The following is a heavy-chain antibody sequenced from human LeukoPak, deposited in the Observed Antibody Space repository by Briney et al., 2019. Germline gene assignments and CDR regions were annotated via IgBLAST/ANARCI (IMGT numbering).Heavy chain of an antibody. J-gene: IGHJ6*03. CDR2: INPNSGGT. CDR3: ARGTILYYYYMDV. D-gene: IGHD2-2*01. Sequence: ASVKDSCKASGYTFTGYYMHWVRQAPGQGLEGMGWINPNSGGTNYAQKFQGRVTMTKDTSISTAYMELIRLRSDDTAVYYYARGTILYYYYMDVWGKGTTVTVSS. CDR1: GYTFTGYY. V-gene: IGHV1-2*02.